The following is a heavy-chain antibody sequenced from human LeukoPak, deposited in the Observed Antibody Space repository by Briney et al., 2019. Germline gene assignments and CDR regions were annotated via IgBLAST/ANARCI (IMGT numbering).Heavy chain of an antibody. Sequence: GESPKISCKGSGYSFTSYWIGWVRQMPGKGLEWMGIIYPGDSDTRYSPSFQGQVTISADKSISTAYLQWSSLKASDTAMYYCARRSIAARRGFDYWGQGTLVTVSS. V-gene: IGHV5-51*01. CDR1: GYSFTSYW. D-gene: IGHD6-6*01. CDR3: ARRSIAARRGFDY. J-gene: IGHJ4*02. CDR2: IYPGDSDT.